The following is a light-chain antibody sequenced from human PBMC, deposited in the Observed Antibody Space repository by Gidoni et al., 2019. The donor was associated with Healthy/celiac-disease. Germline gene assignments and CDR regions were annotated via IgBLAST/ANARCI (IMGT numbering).Light chain of an antibody. CDR2: AAS. V-gene: IGKV1-39*01. J-gene: IGKJ4*01. CDR3: QQSYSTPLT. Sequence: DIQMTQSPSSLSASVGDRVTITCRAHQSISNYLNWYQQKPGKAPKLLIYAASSLQSGVPSRFSGSGSGTEFTLTISSLQPEDFATYYCQQSYSTPLTFGGGTKVEIK. CDR1: QSISNY.